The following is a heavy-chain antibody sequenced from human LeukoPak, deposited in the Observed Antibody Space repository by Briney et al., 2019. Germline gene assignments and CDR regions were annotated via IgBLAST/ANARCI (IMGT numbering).Heavy chain of an antibody. D-gene: IGHD3-10*01. V-gene: IGHV4-4*07. Sequence: PSESLALTCTASCGSISSYFWSWIRQPAGKGLEWIGSIYTSGSTNYNPSLMSRVTMSVDTSKNQFSLKLTSVTAADSAVYYCASSAYYYYGMDVWGQGTTVTVSS. CDR2: IYTSGST. J-gene: IGHJ6*02. CDR1: CGSISSYF. CDR3: ASSAYYYYGMDV.